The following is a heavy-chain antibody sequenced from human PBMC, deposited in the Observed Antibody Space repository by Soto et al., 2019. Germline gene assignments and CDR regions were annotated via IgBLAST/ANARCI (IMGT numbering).Heavy chain of an antibody. CDR1: GGSVSSNIYY. Sequence: SETLSLTCSVSGGSVSSNIYYWTWIRQHPGKGPEWIRHIYYSGSTYYNPSLKGRVTISLDIAKNQFSLKLTSVSAADTAVYYCARGYDYDSGGYLFDYWGQGTLVTVSS. J-gene: IGHJ4*02. D-gene: IGHD3-22*01. CDR2: IYYSGST. CDR3: ARGYDYDSGGYLFDY. V-gene: IGHV4-31*03.